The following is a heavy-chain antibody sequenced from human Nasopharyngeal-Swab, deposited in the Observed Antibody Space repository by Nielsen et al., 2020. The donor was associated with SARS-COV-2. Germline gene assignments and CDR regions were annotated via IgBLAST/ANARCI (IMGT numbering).Heavy chain of an antibody. CDR1: GFTFSSYS. CDR3: ASNTGPDYSYYYGMDV. CDR2: ISSSSSYI. V-gene: IGHV3-21*01. D-gene: IGHD1-1*01. Sequence: GESLKISCAASGFTFSSYSMNWVRQAPGKGLEWVSSISSSSSYIYYADSVKGRFTISRDNAKNSLYLQMNSLRAEDTAVYYCASNTGPDYSYYYGMDVWGQGTTVTVSS. J-gene: IGHJ6*02.